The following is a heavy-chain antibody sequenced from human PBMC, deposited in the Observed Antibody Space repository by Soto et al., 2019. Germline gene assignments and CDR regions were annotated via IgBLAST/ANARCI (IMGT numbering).Heavy chain of an antibody. D-gene: IGHD2-21*02. CDR1: GGTFSSYA. Sequence: AASVKVSCKASGGTFSSYAISWVRQAPGQGLEWMGGIIPIFGTANYAQKFQGRVTMTADESTSTAYMELSSLRSEDTAVYYCARVSGRSSGGDMLWDDGLDIWGQGTMVTVSS. CDR2: IIPIFGTA. J-gene: IGHJ3*02. V-gene: IGHV1-69*13. CDR3: ARVSGRSSGGDMLWDDGLDI.